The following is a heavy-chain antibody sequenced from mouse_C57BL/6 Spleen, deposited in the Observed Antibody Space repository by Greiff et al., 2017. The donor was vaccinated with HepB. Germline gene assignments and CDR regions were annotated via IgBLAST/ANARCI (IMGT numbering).Heavy chain of an antibody. V-gene: IGHV1-78*01. CDR3: AREGDYGSYFDY. CDR1: GYTFTDHT. CDR2: IYPRDGST. D-gene: IGHD2-1*01. J-gene: IGHJ2*01. Sequence: QVQLQQSDAELVKPGASVKISCKASGYTFTDHTIHWMKQRPEQGLEWIGSIYPRDGSTKYNEKFKGKATLTADKSSSTAYMQLNSLTSEDSAVYLCAREGDYGSYFDYWGPGTTLTVSS.